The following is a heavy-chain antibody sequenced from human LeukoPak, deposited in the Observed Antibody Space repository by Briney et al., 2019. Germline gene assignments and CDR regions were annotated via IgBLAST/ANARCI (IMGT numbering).Heavy chain of an antibody. J-gene: IGHJ6*02. CDR2: ISGSGGST. V-gene: IGHV3-23*01. D-gene: IGHD3-10*01. CDR1: GFTFSNYA. Sequence: GGSLRLSCAVSGFTFSNYAMNWVRQAPGKGLEWVSTISGSGGSTYYADSVKGRFTISRDNSKNTLYLQTHSLRAEDTAVYYCAKDLITTVRGSYYYYYGMDVWGQGTTVTVSS. CDR3: AKDLITTVRGSYYYYYGMDV.